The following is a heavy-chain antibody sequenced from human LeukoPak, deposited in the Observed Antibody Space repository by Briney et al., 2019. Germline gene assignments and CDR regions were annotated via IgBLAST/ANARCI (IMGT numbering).Heavy chain of an antibody. Sequence: SETLSLTCTVSGGSISSYYWSWIRQPPGKGLEWIGYIYYSGSTNYNPSLKSRVTISVDTSKNQFSLKLSSVTAADTAVYYCARSLRYICDYWGQGTLVTVSS. CDR3: ARSLRYICDY. CDR2: IYYSGST. V-gene: IGHV4-59*01. D-gene: IGHD3-9*01. J-gene: IGHJ4*02. CDR1: GGSISSYY.